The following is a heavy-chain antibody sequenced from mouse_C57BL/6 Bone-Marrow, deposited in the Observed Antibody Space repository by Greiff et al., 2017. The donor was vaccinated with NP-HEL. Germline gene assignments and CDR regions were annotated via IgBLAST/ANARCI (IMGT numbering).Heavy chain of an antibody. CDR1: EYEFPSHD. J-gene: IGHJ4*01. Sequence: EVQGVESGGGLVQPGESLKLSCESNEYEFPSHDMSWVRKTPEKRLELVAAINSDGGSTYYPDTMERRFIISRDNTKTTLYLQMSSLRSEDTALYYCARYWRDYYAMDYWGQGTSVTVSS. CDR3: ARYWRDYYAMDY. V-gene: IGHV5-2*01. CDR2: INSDGGST. D-gene: IGHD4-1*01.